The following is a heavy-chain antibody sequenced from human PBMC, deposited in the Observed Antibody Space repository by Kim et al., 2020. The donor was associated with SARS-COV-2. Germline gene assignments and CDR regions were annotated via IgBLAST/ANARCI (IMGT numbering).Heavy chain of an antibody. Sequence: ASVKVSCKASGYTFTGYYMHWVRQAPGQGLEWMGRINPNSGGTNYAQKFQGRVTMTRDTYISTAYMELSRLRSDDTAVYYCARDSSIFGVVITPLSYYYGMDVWGQGTTVTVSS. CDR2: INPNSGGT. D-gene: IGHD3-3*01. CDR1: GYTFTGYY. J-gene: IGHJ6*02. V-gene: IGHV1-2*06. CDR3: ARDSSIFGVVITPLSYYYGMDV.